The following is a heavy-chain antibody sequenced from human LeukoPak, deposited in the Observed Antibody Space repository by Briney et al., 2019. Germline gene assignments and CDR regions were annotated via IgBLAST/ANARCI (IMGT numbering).Heavy chain of an antibody. CDR2: ISSSSSNI. D-gene: IGHD4-11*01. CDR3: AKITTSSGLTDY. Sequence: PGGSLRLSCAASGFTFSSYSMNWVRQAPGKGLEWVSSISSSSSNIYYADSVKGRSTISRDNAKNSLYLQMNSLRAEDTAVYYCAKITTSSGLTDYWGQGTLVTVSS. CDR1: GFTFSSYS. V-gene: IGHV3-21*01. J-gene: IGHJ4*02.